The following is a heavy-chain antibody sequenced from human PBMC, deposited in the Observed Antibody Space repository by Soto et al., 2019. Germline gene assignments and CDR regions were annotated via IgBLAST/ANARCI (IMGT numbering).Heavy chain of an antibody. CDR1: GYTFTSYG. CDR3: ARDVRGGNFDY. CDR2: ISAYNGNT. Sequence: QVQLVQSGAEVKKPGASVKVSCKASGYTFTSYGITWVRQAPGQGLEWMGWISAYNGNTNYAQKLQGRXTXTSXTSTSTAYMELRSLRSDDTAVYYCARDVRGGNFDYWGQGTLVTVSS. J-gene: IGHJ4*02. D-gene: IGHD1-26*01. V-gene: IGHV1-18*01.